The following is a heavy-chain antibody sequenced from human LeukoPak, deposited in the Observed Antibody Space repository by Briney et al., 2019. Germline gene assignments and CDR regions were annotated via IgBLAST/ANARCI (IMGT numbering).Heavy chain of an antibody. CDR3: AREIPYYYDSSGYYYFDY. D-gene: IGHD3-22*01. CDR2: IYYSGST. V-gene: IGHV4-59*01. Sequence: SETLSLTCTVSGGSISSYYWSWIRQPPGKGLEWIGYIYYSGSTNYNPSLKSRVTISVDTSKNQFSLKLSSVTAADTAVYYCAREIPYYYDSSGYYYFDYWGQGTLVTVSS. J-gene: IGHJ4*02. CDR1: GGSISSYY.